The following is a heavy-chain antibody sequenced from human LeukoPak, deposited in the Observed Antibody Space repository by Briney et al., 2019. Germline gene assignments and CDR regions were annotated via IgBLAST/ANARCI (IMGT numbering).Heavy chain of an antibody. Sequence: SVKVSCKASGGTFSSYAISWVRQAPGQGLEWMGRIIPIFGTANYAQKFQGRVTITTDESTSTAYMELSSLRSEDTAVYYCASIPLWLSEHCFDPWGQGTLVTVSS. J-gene: IGHJ5*02. CDR2: IIPIFGTA. CDR1: GGTFSSYA. CDR3: ASIPLWLSEHCFDP. D-gene: IGHD5-18*01. V-gene: IGHV1-69*05.